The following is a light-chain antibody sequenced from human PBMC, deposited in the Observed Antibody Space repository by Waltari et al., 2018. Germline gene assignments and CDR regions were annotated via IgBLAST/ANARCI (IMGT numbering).Light chain of an antibody. CDR3: MQALQTPPT. J-gene: IGKJ2*01. CDR2: LGS. V-gene: IGKV2-28*01. Sequence: DIVMTQSPLSLPVTPGEPASISCRSSQSLPHSNGYNYLDWYLQKPGQSPQLLIYLGSNRASGVPDRFSGSGSGTDFTLKINRVEAEDVGVYYCMQALQTPPTFGQGTKLEI. CDR1: QSLPHSNGYNY.